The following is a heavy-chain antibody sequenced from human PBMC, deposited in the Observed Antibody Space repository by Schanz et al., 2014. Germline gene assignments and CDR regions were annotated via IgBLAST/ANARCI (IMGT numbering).Heavy chain of an antibody. J-gene: IGHJ4*02. D-gene: IGHD5-12*01. Sequence: QVQLVQSGAEVKKPGASVKVSCKASGYTFISYFIHWVRQAPGQGLEWMGIINPTGGSTSYAQRFQGRVTVTRDTSTSTVYMELSSLRSEDTAVYYCARAAYGGYTSPPLRYWGQGTLVTVSS. CDR1: GYTFISYF. CDR2: INPTGGST. CDR3: ARAAYGGYTSPPLRY. V-gene: IGHV1-46*01.